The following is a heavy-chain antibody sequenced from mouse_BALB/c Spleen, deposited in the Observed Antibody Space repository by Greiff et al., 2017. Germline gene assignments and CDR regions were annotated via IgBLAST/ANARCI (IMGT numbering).Heavy chain of an antibody. CDR1: GFTFSSYG. J-gene: IGHJ3*01. CDR2: INSNGGST. Sequence: EVQLVESGGGLVQPGGSLKLSCAASGFTFSSYGMSWVRQTPDKRLELVATINSNGGSTYYPDSVKGRFTISRDNAKNTLYLQMSSLKSEDTAMYYCARSITTATIAYWGQGTLVTVSA. CDR3: ARSITTATIAY. D-gene: IGHD1-2*01. V-gene: IGHV5-6-3*01.